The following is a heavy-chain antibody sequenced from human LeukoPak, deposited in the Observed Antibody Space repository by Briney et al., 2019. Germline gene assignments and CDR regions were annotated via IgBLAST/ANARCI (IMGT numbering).Heavy chain of an antibody. D-gene: IGHD4-17*01. CDR3: AKGLLWWDYGDYEYFQH. CDR2: ISYDGSNK. V-gene: IGHV3-30*18. J-gene: IGHJ1*01. Sequence: PGGSLRLSCAASGFTFSSYGMHWVRQAPGKGLEWVAVISYDGSNKYYADSVKGRFTISRDNSKNTLYLQMNSLRAEDTAVYYCAKGLLWWDYGDYEYFQHWGQGTLVTVSS. CDR1: GFTFSSYG.